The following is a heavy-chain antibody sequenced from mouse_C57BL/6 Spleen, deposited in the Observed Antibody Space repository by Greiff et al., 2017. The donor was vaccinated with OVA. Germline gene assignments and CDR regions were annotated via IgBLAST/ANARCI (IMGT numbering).Heavy chain of an antibody. D-gene: IGHD1-1*01. CDR3: TRGYGSSPWFAY. CDR1: GYTFTDYE. Sequence: VQLVESGAELVRPGASVTLSCKASGYTFTDYEMHWVKQTPVHGLDWIGAIDPETGGTAYNQKFKGKAILTADKSSSTAYMELRSLTSEDSAVYYCTRGYGSSPWFAYWGQGTLVTVSA. J-gene: IGHJ3*01. CDR2: IDPETGGT. V-gene: IGHV1-15*01.